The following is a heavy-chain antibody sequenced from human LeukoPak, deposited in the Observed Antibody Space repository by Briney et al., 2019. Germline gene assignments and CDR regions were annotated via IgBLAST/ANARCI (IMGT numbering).Heavy chain of an antibody. Sequence: XASGFTFSCXAXXWXRXAXXKXXXXXXXXSXDGSNKYYPDSVKGRFTISRDNSKNTLYLQMNSLRAEDTAVYYCARVPYYGSGSYRNYFDYWGQGTLVTVSS. V-gene: IGHV3-30-3*01. CDR2: XSXDGSNK. CDR3: ARVPYYGSGSYRNYFDY. J-gene: IGHJ4*02. CDR1: GFTFSCXA. D-gene: IGHD3-10*01.